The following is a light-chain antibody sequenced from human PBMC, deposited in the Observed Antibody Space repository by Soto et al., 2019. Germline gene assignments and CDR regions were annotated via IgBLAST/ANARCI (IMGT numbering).Light chain of an antibody. Sequence: QSALTQPRSVSGSPGQSVTISCTGTSSGVGTYDFVSWYQQHPGKVPNLIIFDVNKRPPGVPDRFAGSKSGNTASLTISGLQADDEANYHCCSFAGSHTWVFGGGTKLTVL. CDR3: CSFAGSHTWV. CDR1: SSGVGTYDF. V-gene: IGLV2-11*01. CDR2: DVN. J-gene: IGLJ3*02.